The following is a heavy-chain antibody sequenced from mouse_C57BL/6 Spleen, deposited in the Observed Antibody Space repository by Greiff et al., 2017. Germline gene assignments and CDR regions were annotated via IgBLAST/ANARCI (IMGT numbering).Heavy chain of an antibody. CDR2: INPNNGGT. D-gene: IGHD2-2*01. CDR3: AKELWLRPDGYFDY. J-gene: IGHJ2*01. Sequence: EVQLQQSGLELVKPGASVKMSCKASGYTFNDYNMHWVKQSHGKSLAWIGYINPNNGGTSSNQKFKGKATFTANKSSSTAYMALRSLTSEDSAVYYCAKELWLRPDGYFDYWGQGTTLTVSS. CDR1: GYTFNDYN. V-gene: IGHV1-22*01.